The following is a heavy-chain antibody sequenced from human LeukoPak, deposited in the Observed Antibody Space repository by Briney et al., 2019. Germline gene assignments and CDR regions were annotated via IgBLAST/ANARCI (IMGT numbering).Heavy chain of an antibody. CDR1: EYRFNSYW. CDR2: IDPSDSYT. D-gene: IGHD5-24*01. V-gene: IGHV5-10-1*01. J-gene: IGHJ4*02. CDR3: ARAVEMATIWYFDY. Sequence: GESLKISCKGSEYRFNSYWISWVRQMPGKGLEWMGRIDPSDSYTNYSPSFQGHVTISADKSISTVYLQWSSLKASDTAMYYCARAVEMATIWYFDYWGQGTLVTVSS.